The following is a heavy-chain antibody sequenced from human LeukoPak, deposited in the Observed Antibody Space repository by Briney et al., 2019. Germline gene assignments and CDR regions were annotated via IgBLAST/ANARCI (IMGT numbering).Heavy chain of an antibody. CDR3: ATTLGYCSSTSCYWRGGHPNWFDP. V-gene: IGHV3-30*02. Sequence: PGGSLRLSCAASGFTFSSYGMHWVRQAPGKGLEWVAFIRYDGSNKYYADSVKGRFTISRDNSKNTLYLQMNSLRAEDTAVYYCATTLGYCSSTSCYWRGGHPNWFDPWGQGTLVTVSS. D-gene: IGHD2-2*01. J-gene: IGHJ5*02. CDR2: IRYDGSNK. CDR1: GFTFSSYG.